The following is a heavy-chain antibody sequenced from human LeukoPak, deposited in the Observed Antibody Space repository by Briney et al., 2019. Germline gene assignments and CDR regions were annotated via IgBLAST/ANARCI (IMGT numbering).Heavy chain of an antibody. CDR1: GFTFSSYE. V-gene: IGHV3-48*03. CDR3: ARSVAFDI. J-gene: IGHJ3*02. CDR2: VSSSVINI. Sequence: PGWCLRLSCAASGFTFSSYEMNWVRPAPGKGLEWVSYVSSSVINIYYADSVKGRFPISRDNAKNSLYPQMNSLRAEDTAVYYCARSVAFDIWGQGTMVTVSS.